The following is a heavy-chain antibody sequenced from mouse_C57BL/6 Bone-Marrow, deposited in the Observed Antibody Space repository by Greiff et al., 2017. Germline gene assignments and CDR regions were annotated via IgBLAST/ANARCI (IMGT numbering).Heavy chain of an antibody. D-gene: IGHD2-4*01. CDR3: ARSVDYDYDSPYYAMDY. CDR1: GYAFSSSW. J-gene: IGHJ4*01. Sequence: QVTLKVSGPELVKPGASVKISCKASGYAFSSSWMNWVKQRPGKGLEWIGRIYPGDGDTNYNGKFKGKATLTADKSSSTAYMQLSSLTSEDSAVYFCARSVDYDYDSPYYAMDYWGQGTSVTVSS. CDR2: IYPGDGDT. V-gene: IGHV1-82*01.